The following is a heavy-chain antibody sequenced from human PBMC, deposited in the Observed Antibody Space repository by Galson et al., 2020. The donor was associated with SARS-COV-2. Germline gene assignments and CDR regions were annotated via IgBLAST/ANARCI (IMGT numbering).Heavy chain of an antibody. D-gene: IGHD6-13*01. CDR2: ISSSSSTI. Sequence: GGSLRLSCAASGFTFSSYSMNWVRQAPGKGLEWVSYISSSSSTIYYADSVKGRFTISRDNAKNSLYLQMNSLRAEDTAVYYCARDPTPGIAAAGTYYYYYMDVWGKGTTVTVSS. CDR1: GFTFSSYS. V-gene: IGHV3-48*01. J-gene: IGHJ6*03. CDR3: ARDPTPGIAAAGTYYYYYMDV.